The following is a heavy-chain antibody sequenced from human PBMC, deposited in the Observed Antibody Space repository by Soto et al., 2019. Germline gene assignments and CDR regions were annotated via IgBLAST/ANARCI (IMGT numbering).Heavy chain of an antibody. Sequence: QLQLQESGPGLVKPSETLSLTCTVSGGSISSSSYYWGWIRQPPGKGLEWIGSIYYSGSTYYNPSLKRRVTISVDTSKNQFSRKLSSVTAADTAVYYCARHDWNGVDYWGQGTLVTVSS. CDR1: GGSISSSSYY. D-gene: IGHD1-1*01. CDR2: IYYSGST. CDR3: ARHDWNGVDY. V-gene: IGHV4-39*01. J-gene: IGHJ4*02.